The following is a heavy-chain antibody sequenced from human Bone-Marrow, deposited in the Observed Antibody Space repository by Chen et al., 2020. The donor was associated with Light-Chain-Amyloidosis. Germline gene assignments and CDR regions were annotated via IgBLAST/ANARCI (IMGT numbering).Heavy chain of an antibody. D-gene: IGHD5-12*01. CDR1: GYTFPTYW. J-gene: IGHJ4*02. Sequence: EVQLEQSGPEVKKPGESLKISCKGSGYTFPTYWIGWVRQMPGKGLEWMGVNYPYDSEARYSPSFDDQVTISADKSITTAYLQWRSLKAADTAMYYCARRRDGYNFGYWGQGTLVTVSS. CDR2: NYPYDSEA. CDR3: ARRRDGYNFGY. V-gene: IGHV5-51*01.